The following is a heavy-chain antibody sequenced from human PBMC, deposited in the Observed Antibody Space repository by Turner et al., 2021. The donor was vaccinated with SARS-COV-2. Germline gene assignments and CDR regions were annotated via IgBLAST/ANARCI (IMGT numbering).Heavy chain of an antibody. V-gene: IGHV4-4*07. CDR3: AGGPPAAGNVSQH. D-gene: IGHD6-13*01. J-gene: IGHJ1*01. Sequence: QVQLQESGPGLVKPSETLSLTCTVSGGSISTYYWSWIRQTAGKGLEWIVRIYSNGHTKYNPSLKDRVTMSIDPSKSQFSLRLISVTTADTAVYYCAGGPPAAGNVSQHWGRGTLVTVSS. CDR1: GGSISTYY. CDR2: IYSNGHT.